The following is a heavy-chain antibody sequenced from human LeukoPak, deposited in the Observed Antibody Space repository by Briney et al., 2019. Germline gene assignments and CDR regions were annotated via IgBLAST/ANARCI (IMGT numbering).Heavy chain of an antibody. D-gene: IGHD3-10*01. CDR3: AKDPRLWFGESELYYFDY. CDR2: IRYDGSNK. J-gene: IGHJ4*02. V-gene: IGHV3-30*02. Sequence: QTGGSLRLSCAASGFTFSSYGMHWVRQAPGKGLEWVAFIRYDGSNKYYADSVKGRFTISRDNSKNTLYLQMNSLRAEDTAVYYCAKDPRLWFGESELYYFDYWGQGTLVTVSS. CDR1: GFTFSSYG.